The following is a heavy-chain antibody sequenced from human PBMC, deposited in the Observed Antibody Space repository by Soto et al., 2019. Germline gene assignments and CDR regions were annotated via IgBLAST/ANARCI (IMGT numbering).Heavy chain of an antibody. CDR1: GFTFSNFR. V-gene: IGHV3-48*02. CDR2: IDGSGTAM. D-gene: IGHD2-21*02. CDR3: ERQLYTVVTPQDY. J-gene: IGHJ4*02. Sequence: GGSLRLSCAASGFTFSNFRMNWIRQAPGKGLEWVSHIDGSGTAMSYVDSVKGRFTISRDNAKNSLYLEMTSLRDEDTAVYYCERQLYTVVTPQDYWGRGTLVTVSS.